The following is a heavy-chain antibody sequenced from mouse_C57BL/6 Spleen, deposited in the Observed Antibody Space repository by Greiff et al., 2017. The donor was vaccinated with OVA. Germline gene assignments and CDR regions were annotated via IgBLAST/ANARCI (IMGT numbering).Heavy chain of an antibody. V-gene: IGHV1-19*01. CDR3: AREVNWDYFDY. CDR1: GYTFTDYY. D-gene: IGHD4-1*01. CDR2: INPYNGGT. Sequence: EVQLQQSGPVLVKPGASVKMSCKASGYTFTDYYMNWVKQSHGKSLEWIGVINPYNGGTSYNQKFTGKATLTVDKSSSTAYMELNSLTSEDSAVYYCAREVNWDYFDYWGQGTTLTVSS. J-gene: IGHJ2*01.